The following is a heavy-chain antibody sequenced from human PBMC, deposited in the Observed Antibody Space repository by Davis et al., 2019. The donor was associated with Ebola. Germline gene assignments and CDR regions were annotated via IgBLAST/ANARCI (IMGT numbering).Heavy chain of an antibody. D-gene: IGHD5-12*01. V-gene: IGHV3-21*01. CDR2: ISSSSSYI. Sequence: GESLKISCAASGFTFSSYAMSWVRQAPGKGLEWVSSISSSSSYIYYADSVKGRFTISRDNAKNSLYLQMNSLRAEDTAVYYCARAGIVATGMDVWGQGTTVTVSS. CDR1: GFTFSSYA. J-gene: IGHJ6*02. CDR3: ARAGIVATGMDV.